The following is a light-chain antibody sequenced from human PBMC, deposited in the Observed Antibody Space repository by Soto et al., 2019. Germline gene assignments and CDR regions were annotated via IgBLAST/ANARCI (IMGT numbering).Light chain of an antibody. J-gene: IGKJ1*01. CDR2: GAS. V-gene: IGKV3-15*01. CDR1: QSVSSN. Sequence: EIVLTQSPATLSVSPGERATLSCRASQSVSSNLAWYQQKSGQAPRLLMSGASTRASGIPARFSGSRSGTEFTLTISSLQSEDFAVYYCQQYNDWPPTFGQGTKVEIK. CDR3: QQYNDWPPT.